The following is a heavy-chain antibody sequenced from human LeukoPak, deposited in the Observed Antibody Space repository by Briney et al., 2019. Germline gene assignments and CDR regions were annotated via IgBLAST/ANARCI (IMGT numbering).Heavy chain of an antibody. CDR1: GFTFSSYA. J-gene: IGHJ6*03. CDR2: ISYDGSNK. D-gene: IGHD2-15*01. CDR3: ARDGGYCSGGSCYGYYYYYMDV. V-gene: IGHV3-30*04. Sequence: GGSLRLSCAASGFTFSSYAMHWVRQAPGKGLEWVAVISYDGSNKYYADSVKGRFTISRDNSKNTLYLQMNSLRAEDTAVYYCARDGGYCSGGSCYGYYYYYMDVWGKGTTVTVSS.